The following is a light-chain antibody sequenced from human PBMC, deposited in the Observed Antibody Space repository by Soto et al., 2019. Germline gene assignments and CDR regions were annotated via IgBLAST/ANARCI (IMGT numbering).Light chain of an antibody. CDR1: QSISNY. Sequence: IQMTQSPSSLSASVGDRVTIPCRSIQSISNYVNWYQQKPGRAPNLLIFAASDLRNGVPSRFRGSGSGTEFTLNISSLQPDDFATYYCQQYNSYSLTWTGGQGTKGDIK. CDR2: AAS. J-gene: IGKJ1*01. CDR3: QQYNSYSLTWT. V-gene: IGKV1-5*01.